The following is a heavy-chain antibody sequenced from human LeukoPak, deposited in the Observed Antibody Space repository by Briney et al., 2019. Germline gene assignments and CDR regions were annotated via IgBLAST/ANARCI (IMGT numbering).Heavy chain of an antibody. D-gene: IGHD3-22*01. J-gene: IGHJ4*02. CDR1: GFTFSSYS. CDR3: AKSSSSYYDTSGYLDY. Sequence: GGSLRLSCAASGFTFSSYSMNWVRQAPGKGLEWVSYISSSTTTIYYADSVKGRFAISRDNAKNSLYLQMNSLRAEDTAVYYCAKSSSSYYDTSGYLDYWGQGTLVTVSS. V-gene: IGHV3-48*01. CDR2: ISSSTTTI.